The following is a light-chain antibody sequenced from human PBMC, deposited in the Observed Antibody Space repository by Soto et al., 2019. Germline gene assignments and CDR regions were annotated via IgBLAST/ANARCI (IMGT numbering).Light chain of an antibody. CDR3: QQYYSPPWT. V-gene: IGKV4-1*01. Sequence: VMTQSPDALAVSLGERATLNCKSSQSVLYSSNNKNYLVWYQQKPGQPPKLLIYWASTRESGVPDRFSGSGSGTDFTLTISSLQAEDVAVYYCQQYYSPPWTFGQGTKVDIK. CDR1: QSVLYSSNNKNY. CDR2: WAS. J-gene: IGKJ1*01.